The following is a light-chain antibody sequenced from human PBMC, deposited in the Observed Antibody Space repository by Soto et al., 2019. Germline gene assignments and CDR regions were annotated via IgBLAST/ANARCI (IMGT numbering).Light chain of an antibody. CDR2: GAS. CDR1: QSVSNKY. J-gene: IGKJ1*01. CDR3: QQYGTSPRT. Sequence: EIVLTQSRGTLSLSPGESATLSCPASQSVSNKYLVWYQQKPGQAPRLLIYGASSRATGIPDRFSGSGSGTDFTLTINRLEPEDFAVYYCQQYGTSPRTFGQGTKVDIK. V-gene: IGKV3-20*01.